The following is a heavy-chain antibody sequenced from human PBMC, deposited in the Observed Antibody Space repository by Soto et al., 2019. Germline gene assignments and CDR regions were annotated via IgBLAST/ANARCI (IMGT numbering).Heavy chain of an antibody. Sequence: GSLRLSCAASGFTFRNFAMTWVRQAPGKRLEWVSTIGSVGGDTYYADSVKGRFTISRDDSKNTLSLQMNSLRAEDTAIYFCAKDMVNANSVWDPFDIWGQGTMVTVSS. CDR1: GFTFRNFA. CDR2: IGSVGGDT. V-gene: IGHV3-23*01. D-gene: IGHD2-8*01. J-gene: IGHJ3*02. CDR3: AKDMVNANSVWDPFDI.